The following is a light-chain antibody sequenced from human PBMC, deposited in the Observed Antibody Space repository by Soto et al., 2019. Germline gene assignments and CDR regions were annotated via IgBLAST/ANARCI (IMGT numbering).Light chain of an antibody. CDR2: DVT. V-gene: IGLV2-14*03. CDR1: SSDVGRYNY. Sequence: QSVLTQPASVSGSPGQSITISCTGTSSDVGRYNYVSWYQQHPGKAPKLMIYDVTNRPSGISNRFSGSKSGNTASLTISGLQAEDEAHYYCSSYTTTPALVFGGGTKLTVL. CDR3: SSYTTTPALV. J-gene: IGLJ2*01.